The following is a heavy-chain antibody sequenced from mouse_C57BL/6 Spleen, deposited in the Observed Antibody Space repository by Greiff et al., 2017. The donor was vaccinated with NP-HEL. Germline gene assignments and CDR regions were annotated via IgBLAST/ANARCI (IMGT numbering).Heavy chain of an antibody. Sequence: VQLQQSGPELVKPGASVKISCKASGYTFTDYYMNWVKQSHGKSLEWIGDINPNNGGTSYNQKFKDKATLTVDKSSSTAYMQLSSLTSEDSAVYYCARSQLYFDYWGQGTTLTVSS. J-gene: IGHJ2*01. V-gene: IGHV1-26*01. CDR2: INPNNGGT. D-gene: IGHD3-1*01. CDR1: GYTFTDYY. CDR3: ARSQLYFDY.